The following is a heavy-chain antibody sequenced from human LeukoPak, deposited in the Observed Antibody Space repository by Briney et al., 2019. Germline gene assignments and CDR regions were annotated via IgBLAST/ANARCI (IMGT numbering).Heavy chain of an antibody. Sequence: GGSLRLSCAASGFTFSSYAMSWVRQAPGKGLEWVSAISGSGGSTYYADSVKGRLTISRDNSKNTLYLQMNSLRAEDTAVYYCAKDHGYSGSYRPDYWGQGTLVTVSS. V-gene: IGHV3-23*01. CDR3: AKDHGYSGSYRPDY. J-gene: IGHJ4*02. D-gene: IGHD1-26*01. CDR2: ISGSGGST. CDR1: GFTFSSYA.